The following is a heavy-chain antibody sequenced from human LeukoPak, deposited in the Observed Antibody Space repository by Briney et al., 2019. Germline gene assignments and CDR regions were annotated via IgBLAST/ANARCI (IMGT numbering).Heavy chain of an antibody. V-gene: IGHV1-69*04. D-gene: IGHD3-9*01. CDR1: GGTFSSYA. CDR2: IIPILGIA. Sequence: GASVKVSCKASGGTFSSYAISWVRQAPGQGLEWMGRIIPILGIANYAQKFQGRVTITADKSTSTAYMELSSLRSEDTAVYYCARGGYDILTGYFYYLDYWGQGTLVTVSS. J-gene: IGHJ4*02. CDR3: ARGGYDILTGYFYYLDY.